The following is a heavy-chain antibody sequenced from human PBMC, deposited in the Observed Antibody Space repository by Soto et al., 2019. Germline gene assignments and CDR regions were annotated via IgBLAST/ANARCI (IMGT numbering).Heavy chain of an antibody. CDR3: ARYCSGGSCYSGPFGYYYYYMDV. D-gene: IGHD2-15*01. CDR2: ISAYNGNT. CDR1: GYTFTSYG. Sequence: QVQLVQSGAEVKKPGASVKVSCKASGYTFTSYGISWVPQAPGQGLEWMGWISAYNGNTNYAQKLQGRVTMTTDTSTSTAYMELRSLRSDDTAVYYCARYCSGGSCYSGPFGYYYYYMDVWGKGTTVTVSS. J-gene: IGHJ6*03. V-gene: IGHV1-18*01.